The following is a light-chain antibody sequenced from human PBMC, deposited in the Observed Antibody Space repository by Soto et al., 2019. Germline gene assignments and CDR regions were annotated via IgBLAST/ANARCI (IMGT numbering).Light chain of an antibody. J-gene: IGKJ3*01. CDR3: QQYDSLPFT. CDR2: DAS. V-gene: IGKV1-33*01. CDR1: QDISNF. Sequence: DIRMTQSPSSLSASVGDSVAITCRASQDISNFLNWYQQTPGKAPKLLTYDASDLETVVPSRFSGTGSGTDFTFTISNVQPEDTATYYCQQYDSLPFTFGPGTKVDIK.